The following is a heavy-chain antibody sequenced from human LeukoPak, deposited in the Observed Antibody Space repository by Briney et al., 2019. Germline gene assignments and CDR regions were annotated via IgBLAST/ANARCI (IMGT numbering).Heavy chain of an antibody. D-gene: IGHD1-26*01. Sequence: PGRSLRLSCAASGFTLNNYAMHWVRQAPGKGLEWVAVILYDGSNKYYADFVTGRFTITRDNSKNTLYLQMNSPRAGDTAVYYCARGPELSSESYPFDYWGQGTLVTVSS. J-gene: IGHJ4*02. CDR3: ARGPELSSESYPFDY. CDR2: ILYDGSNK. CDR1: GFTLNNYA. V-gene: IGHV3-30*04.